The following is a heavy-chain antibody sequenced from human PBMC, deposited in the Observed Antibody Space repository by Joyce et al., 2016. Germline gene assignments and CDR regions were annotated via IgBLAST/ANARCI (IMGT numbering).Heavy chain of an antibody. D-gene: IGHD3-10*01. J-gene: IGHJ6*02. CDR2: IWFYGSQK. Sequence: QVQLVESGGGVVQPGRSLRLSCTASGFRFRSFGMYWVRQAPGKGLEWVAVIWFYGSQKYYADSVKGRFTISRDNSENTLYLHMNSLRDEDTAVYYCARESAGDGTYYFGLDVWGQGTTVTVSS. V-gene: IGHV3-33*01. CDR3: ARESAGDGTYYFGLDV. CDR1: GFRFRSFG.